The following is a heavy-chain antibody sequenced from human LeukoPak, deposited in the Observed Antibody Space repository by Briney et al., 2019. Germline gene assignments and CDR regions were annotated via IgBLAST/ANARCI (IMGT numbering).Heavy chain of an antibody. J-gene: IGHJ4*02. CDR2: IYSGGST. CDR1: GFTVSSNY. D-gene: IGHD2-2*02. CDR3: ARELGYCSSISCYTFDY. Sequence: GGSLRLSCAASGFTVSSNYMSWVRQAPGKGLEWVSVIYSGGSTYYADSVKGRFTISRDNSKNTLYLQMNSLRAEDTAVYYCARELGYCSSISCYTFDYWGQGALVTVSS. V-gene: IGHV3-66*01.